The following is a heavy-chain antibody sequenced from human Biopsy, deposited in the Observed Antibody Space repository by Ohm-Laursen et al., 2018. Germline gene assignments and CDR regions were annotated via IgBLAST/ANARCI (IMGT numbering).Heavy chain of an antibody. D-gene: IGHD3-22*01. Sequence: SETLSLTCTVSGGSFTGHYWSWIRQPAGKGLEWIGRIYSSGSTNYNPSLKSRVTLSMDTSKRQFSLKLSFVTAADTAVYYCARWTPEYDSSRYYLDAFDIWGQGTKVTDSS. CDR2: IYSSGST. V-gene: IGHV4-4*07. CDR1: GGSFTGHY. CDR3: ARWTPEYDSSRYYLDAFDI. J-gene: IGHJ3*02.